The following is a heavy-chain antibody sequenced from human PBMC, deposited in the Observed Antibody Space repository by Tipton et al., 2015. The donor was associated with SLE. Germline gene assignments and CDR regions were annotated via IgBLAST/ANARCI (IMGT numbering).Heavy chain of an antibody. J-gene: IGHJ4*02. D-gene: IGHD3-9*01. CDR1: GFTFSSYS. Sequence: SLRLSCAASGFTFSSYSMNWVRQAPGKGLEWVSSISSSSSYIYYADSVKGRFTISRDNAKNSLYLQMNSLRAEDTAVYYCARARDILTGYWDYWGQGTLVTVSS. CDR3: ARARDILTGYWDY. V-gene: IGHV3-21*03. CDR2: ISSSSSYI.